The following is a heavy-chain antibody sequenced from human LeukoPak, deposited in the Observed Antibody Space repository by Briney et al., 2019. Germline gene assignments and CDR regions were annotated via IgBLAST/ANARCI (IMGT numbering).Heavy chain of an antibody. J-gene: IGHJ6*03. D-gene: IGHD5-18*01. CDR2: IYPGDSHT. CDR3: VRHGQVQLGGPYYYMDV. CDR1: GYTFTTHW. V-gene: IGHV5-51*01. Sequence: GESLKISCKVSGYTFTTHWIGWVRQMPEIGLEWMGIIYPGDSHTRYSPSFQGLVTMSGDKSISTAYLQWRSLKASDTAMYFCVRHGQVQLGGPYYYMDVWGNGTTVTVSS.